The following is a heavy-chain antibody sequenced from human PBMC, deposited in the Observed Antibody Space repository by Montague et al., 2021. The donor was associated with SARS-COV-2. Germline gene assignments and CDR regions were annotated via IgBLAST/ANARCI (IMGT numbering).Heavy chain of an antibody. CDR1: GGSISSSSHY. J-gene: IGHJ3*02. CDR2: IYYSGST. D-gene: IGHD3-3*01. V-gene: IGHV4-39*01. Sequence: SETLSLTCTVSGGSISSSSHYWGWIRQLPGEGLDWIGSIYYSGSTYYKPSLKSRVTIYVDTSKNQFSLKLSSVTAADTAVYYCARHSGRDTIFGVITIPDAFDIWGPGTTVTVSS. CDR3: ARHSGRDTIFGVITIPDAFDI.